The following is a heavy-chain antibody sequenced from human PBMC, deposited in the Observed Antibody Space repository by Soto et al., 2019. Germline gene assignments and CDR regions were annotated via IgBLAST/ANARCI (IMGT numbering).Heavy chain of an antibody. CDR1: GFTFTSSA. D-gene: IGHD1-26*01. CDR2: IVVGSGNT. CDR3: AAVDRRGELPYGMDV. J-gene: IGHJ6*02. Sequence: QMQLVQSGPEVKKPGTSVKVSCKAFGFTFTSSAVQWVRQARGQRLEWIGWIVVGSGNTNYAQKFQERVTITRDMSTSTAYMELSSLRSEDTAVYYCAAVDRRGELPYGMDVWGQGTTVTVSS. V-gene: IGHV1-58*01.